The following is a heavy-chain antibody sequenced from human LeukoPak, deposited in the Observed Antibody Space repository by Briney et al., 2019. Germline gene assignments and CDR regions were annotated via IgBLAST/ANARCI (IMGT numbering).Heavy chain of an antibody. V-gene: IGHV4-4*09. CDR3: AGSNITARRRDYFEY. CDR1: SGSMSSYY. Sequence: SETLSLTCTVSSGSMSSYYWSWIRQPPGKGLEWIGYIYTSETTNYNPPLKSRVTISVETFKNQFSLKLRSVTAADTAVYYCAGSNITARRRDYFEYWGQGTLVTVSS. CDR2: IYTSETT. J-gene: IGHJ4*02. D-gene: IGHD6-6*01.